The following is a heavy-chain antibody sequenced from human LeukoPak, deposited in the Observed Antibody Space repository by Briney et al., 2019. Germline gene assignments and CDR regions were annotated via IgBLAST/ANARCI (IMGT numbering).Heavy chain of an antibody. J-gene: IGHJ5*02. Sequence: PGGSLRLSCAASGFTFTSYWTSWVRQAPGKGLEWVANIKEDGSEKYYVDSVKGRFTISRDNDKNSVSLQMNSLRAEDTAVYYCARIYLKMASASWGQGTLVTVSS. D-gene: IGHD2-8*01. CDR1: GFTFTSYW. V-gene: IGHV3-7*01. CDR3: ARIYLKMASAS. CDR2: IKEDGSEK.